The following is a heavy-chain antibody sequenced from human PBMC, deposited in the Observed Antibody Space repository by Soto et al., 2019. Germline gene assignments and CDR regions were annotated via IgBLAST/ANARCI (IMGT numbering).Heavy chain of an antibody. CDR3: AKDATRTSGWYYFDY. J-gene: IGHJ4*02. CDR2: MSNSGDNT. D-gene: IGHD6-19*01. V-gene: IGHV3-23*01. CDR1: GFTFSSFA. Sequence: PGGSLRLSCAASGFTFSSFAMGWVRQAPGKGLEWVSVMSNSGDNTYYADSVKGRFTISRDNSKNTLYLQMDSPRADDTAIYYCAKDATRTSGWYYFDYWGQGTLVTVSS.